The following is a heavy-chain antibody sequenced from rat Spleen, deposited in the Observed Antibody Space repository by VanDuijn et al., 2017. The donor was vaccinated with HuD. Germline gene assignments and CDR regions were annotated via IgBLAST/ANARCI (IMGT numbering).Heavy chain of an antibody. V-gene: IGHV2-32*01. Sequence: QVQLKESGPGLVQPSQTLSLICTVSGFSLISHSVHWVRQPPGKGLEWMGVMWSDGDTSYNSALKSRLSISRDTSKSQVFLKMNSLQTEDTATYYCARDRTYYGYSPFAYWGQGTLVTVSS. D-gene: IGHD1-9*01. J-gene: IGHJ3*01. CDR1: GFSLISHS. CDR3: ARDRTYYGYSPFAY. CDR2: MWSDGDT.